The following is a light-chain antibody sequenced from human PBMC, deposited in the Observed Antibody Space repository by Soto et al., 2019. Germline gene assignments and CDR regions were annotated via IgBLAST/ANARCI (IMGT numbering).Light chain of an antibody. Sequence: EIVLTQSPGTLSLSPGERATLSCRASQNVRSGYLAWYQQKPGQAPRLLIYGASSRATGIPDRFSGSGSGTDFTLTISRLEPEDFAVYYCQQYVNSPYTFGQGTRLDIK. CDR1: QNVRSGY. V-gene: IGKV3-20*01. CDR2: GAS. CDR3: QQYVNSPYT. J-gene: IGKJ2*01.